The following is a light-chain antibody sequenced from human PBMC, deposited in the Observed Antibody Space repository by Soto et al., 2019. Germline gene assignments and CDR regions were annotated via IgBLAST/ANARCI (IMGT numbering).Light chain of an antibody. J-gene: IGLJ1*01. V-gene: IGLV2-14*03. Sequence: QSALTQPASVSGSPGQSITISCTGTSSDIGAYNYVSWYQQHPGKAPKLIIYEITNRPSGISNRFSGSRSGNTASLSISGLQAEDEADYYCSSYSSAVAFVFGTGTQLTVL. CDR3: SSYSSAVAFV. CDR2: EIT. CDR1: SSDIGAYNY.